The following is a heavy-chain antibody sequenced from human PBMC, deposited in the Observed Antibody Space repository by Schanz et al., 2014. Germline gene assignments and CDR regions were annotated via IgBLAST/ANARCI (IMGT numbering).Heavy chain of an antibody. CDR3: AREMLDIVATMDDDAFDI. Sequence: QVQLVQSGAEVKKPGASVKVSCKASGYTFTNYGISWVRQAPGQGLEWLGRFTHISQKFQGRVTMTRDTSSTTAYMEMSRLISDDTAVYYCAREMLDIVATMDDDAFDIWGQGTMVTVSS. CDR2: RFT. CDR1: GYTFTNYG. V-gene: IGHV1-2*06. D-gene: IGHD5-12*01. J-gene: IGHJ3*02.